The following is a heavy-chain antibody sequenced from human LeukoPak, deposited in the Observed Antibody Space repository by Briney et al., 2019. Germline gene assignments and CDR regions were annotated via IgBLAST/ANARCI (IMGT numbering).Heavy chain of an antibody. V-gene: IGHV3-30*18. CDR1: GFTFSSYG. CDR2: ISYDGSNK. J-gene: IGHJ6*02. CDR3: AKDPPAPPIYGPEKNYHYYGMDV. Sequence: PGGSLRLSCAASGFTFSSYGMHWVRQAPGKGLEWVAVISYDGSNKYYADSVKGRFTISRDNSKNTLYLQMNSLRAEDTAVYYCAKDPPAPPIYGPEKNYHYYGMDVWGQGTTVTVSS. D-gene: IGHD2/OR15-2a*01.